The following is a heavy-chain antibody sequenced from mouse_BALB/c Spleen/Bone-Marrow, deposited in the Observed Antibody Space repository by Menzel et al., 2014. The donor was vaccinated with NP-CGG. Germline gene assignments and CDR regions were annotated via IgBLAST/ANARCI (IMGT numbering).Heavy chain of an antibody. CDR2: INPNSGYS. CDR1: GYTFTSYP. Sequence: VQLQESGAALARPGCSVKMSCKASGYTFTSYPMNWVKQRPGKGLEWIGYINPNSGYSNYNQKFKDKATLTADKSSSQANMQLSKLTAEDSAVYYCTRKAAYYLDYWGQGTTLTVSS. V-gene: IGHV1-4*01. J-gene: IGHJ2*01. CDR3: TRKAAYYLDY.